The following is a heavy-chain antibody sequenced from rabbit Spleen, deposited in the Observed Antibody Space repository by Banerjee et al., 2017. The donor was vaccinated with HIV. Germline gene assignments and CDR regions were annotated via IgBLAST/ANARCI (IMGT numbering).Heavy chain of an antibody. CDR1: GVSFSGNSY. CDR3: ARDAASSFSSYGMDL. J-gene: IGHJ6*01. Sequence: SLEESGGDLVKPGASLTLACIAYGVSFSGNSYMGWVRQAPGKGLEWIGYIYTGSGFTYFANWAKGRFTISKPSSTTVTLQITSLTAADTASYFCARDAASSFSSYGMDLWGPGTLVTVS. V-gene: IGHV1S40*01. CDR2: IYTGSGFT. D-gene: IGHD8-1*01.